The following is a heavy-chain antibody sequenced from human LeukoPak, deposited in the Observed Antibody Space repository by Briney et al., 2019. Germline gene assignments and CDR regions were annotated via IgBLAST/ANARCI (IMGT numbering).Heavy chain of an antibody. D-gene: IGHD2-8*02. V-gene: IGHV1-2*02. Sequence: ASVKVSCKASGYTFTGYYMHWVRQAPGQGLEWMGWINPNSGGTNYAQKFQGRVTLTRDTSLSTEYMELSNLTSDDTAIYYCARITWYYFDYWGQGTLVTVSS. CDR1: GYTFTGYY. J-gene: IGHJ4*02. CDR2: INPNSGGT. CDR3: ARITWYYFDY.